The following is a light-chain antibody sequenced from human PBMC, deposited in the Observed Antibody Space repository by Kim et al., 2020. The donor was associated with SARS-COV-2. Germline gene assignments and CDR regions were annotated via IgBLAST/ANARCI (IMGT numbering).Light chain of an antibody. CDR3: SSYTSSNTAV. J-gene: IGLJ7*01. V-gene: IGLV2-14*03. Sequence: QSALTQPASVSGSPGQSITISCTGTSSDVGGYNYVSWYQQHPGKAPKLMIYDVSNRPSGVSNRFSGSKSGNTASLTISGLQAEDEADYYCSSYTSSNTAVFGGGNHLSVL. CDR1: SSDVGGYNY. CDR2: DVS.